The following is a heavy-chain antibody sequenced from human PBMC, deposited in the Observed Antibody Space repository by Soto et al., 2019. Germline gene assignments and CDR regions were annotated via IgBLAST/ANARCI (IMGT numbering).Heavy chain of an antibody. V-gene: IGHV3-48*02. Sequence: EVQLVESGGGLVQPGGSLRLSCAASGFTFSSYSMNWVRQAPGKGLEWVSYISSSSNTIYYADSVKGRFTISRDNAKNSLYLQMNSLRDEDTAVYYCARENYGDYLNWFDPWGQGTLVTVSS. J-gene: IGHJ5*02. CDR3: ARENYGDYLNWFDP. D-gene: IGHD4-17*01. CDR2: ISSSSNTI. CDR1: GFTFSSYS.